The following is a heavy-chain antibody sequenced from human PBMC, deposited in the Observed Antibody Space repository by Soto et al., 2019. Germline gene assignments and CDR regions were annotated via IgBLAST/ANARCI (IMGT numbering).Heavy chain of an antibody. CDR1: GGTFSSYT. CDR3: ARDGSTSYYYYGMDV. Sequence: SVKVSCKASGGTFSSYTISWVRQAPGQGLEWMGRIIPILGIANYAQKFQGRVTITADKSTSTAYMELSSLGSEDTAVYYCARDGSTSYYYYGMDVWGQGTTVTAP. D-gene: IGHD2-2*01. J-gene: IGHJ6*02. CDR2: IIPILGIA. V-gene: IGHV1-69*04.